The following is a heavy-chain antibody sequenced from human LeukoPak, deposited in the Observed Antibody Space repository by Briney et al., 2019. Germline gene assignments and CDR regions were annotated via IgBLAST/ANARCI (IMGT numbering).Heavy chain of an antibody. CDR2: SYTSGST. D-gene: IGHD6-19*01. CDR3: ARGKVVAGTPGQNSWDS. CDR1: GGSMSSYY. Sequence: SETLSLTCTVSGGSMSSYYWSWIRQPAGKGLEWVGRSYTSGSTNYNPSLKSRVSMSVDTSKNQFSLKLSSVTAADTAVYYCARGKVVAGTPGQNSWDSWGQGTLVTVSS. V-gene: IGHV4-4*07. J-gene: IGHJ4*02.